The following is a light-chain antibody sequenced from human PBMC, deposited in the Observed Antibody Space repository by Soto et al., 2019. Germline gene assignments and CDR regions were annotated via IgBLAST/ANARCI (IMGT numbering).Light chain of an antibody. CDR1: SSNIGSNY. V-gene: IGLV1-47*01. CDR3: ATWDDSLSNYV. Sequence: QSVLTQPPSASGTPGQRVTISCSGSSSNIGSNYVYWYQHLTGTAPKLLIYRINQRPSGVPDRFSGSKSGTSASLAISGLRSEDEADYYCATWDDSLSNYVFGTGTKVTVL. CDR2: RIN. J-gene: IGLJ1*01.